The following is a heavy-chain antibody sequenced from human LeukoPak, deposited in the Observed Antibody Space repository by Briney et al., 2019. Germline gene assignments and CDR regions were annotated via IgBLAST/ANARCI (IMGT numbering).Heavy chain of an antibody. D-gene: IGHD4-17*01. Sequence: SETLSLTCAVYGGSFSGYYWSWIRQPPGKGLEWIGEINHSGSTNYNPSLKSRVTISVDTSKNQFSLKLSSVTAADTAVYYCARSPENYGDYPRQNYYYVDVWGKGTTVTVSS. V-gene: IGHV4-34*01. CDR1: GGSFSGYY. CDR2: INHSGST. CDR3: ARSPENYGDYPRQNYYYVDV. J-gene: IGHJ6*03.